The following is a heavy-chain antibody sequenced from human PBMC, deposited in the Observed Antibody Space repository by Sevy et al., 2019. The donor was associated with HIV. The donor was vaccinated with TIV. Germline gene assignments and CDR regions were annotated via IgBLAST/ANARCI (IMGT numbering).Heavy chain of an antibody. D-gene: IGHD1-26*01. CDR2: IYYSGST. V-gene: IGHV4-59*01. J-gene: IGHJ4*02. CDR3: AIYVGATGQVDY. Sequence: SQTLSLTCTVSGGSISSYYWSWIRQPPGKGLEWIGYIYYSGSTNYNPSLKSRVTISVDTSKNQFSLKLSSVTAADTAVYYCAIYVGATGQVDYWGQGTLVTVSS. CDR1: GGSISSYY.